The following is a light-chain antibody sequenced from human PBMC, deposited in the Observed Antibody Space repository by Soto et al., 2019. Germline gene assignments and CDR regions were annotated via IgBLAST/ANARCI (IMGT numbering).Light chain of an antibody. CDR2: DVS. V-gene: IGLV2-14*01. CDR1: SSDVGGYNY. J-gene: IGLJ1*01. CDR3: SAYTSSSTPLYV. Sequence: QSALTQPASVSGSPGQSITISCTGTSSDVGGYNYVSWYQQHPGKAPKLLIYDVSNRPSGVSNRFSGSKSGNTDSLTISGLQAEDEAEYYYSAYTSSSTPLYVFGTGTNLTVL.